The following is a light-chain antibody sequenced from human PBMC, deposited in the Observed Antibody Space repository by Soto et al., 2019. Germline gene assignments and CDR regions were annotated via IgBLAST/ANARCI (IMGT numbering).Light chain of an antibody. Sequence: QSALTQPASVSGSPGQSITFSCTGTSSDVGAYTFVSWYQQHPDKVPKLMIFDVSRRPSGVSDRFSGSKSGNTASLTISGLQPEDEADYYCSSYTSSSTHVFGSGTKLTVL. V-gene: IGLV2-14*03. CDR1: SSDVGAYTF. CDR2: DVS. J-gene: IGLJ1*01. CDR3: SSYTSSSTHV.